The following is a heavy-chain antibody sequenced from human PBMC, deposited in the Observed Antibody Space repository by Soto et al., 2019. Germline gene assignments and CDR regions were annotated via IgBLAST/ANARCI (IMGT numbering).Heavy chain of an antibody. CDR1: GYTLTELS. Sequence: RASVKVSCKVSGYTLTELSMHWVRQAPGKGLEWMGGFDPEDGETIYAQKFQGRVTMTEDTSTDTAYMELSSLRSEDTAVYYCATERGYSSSWSNWFDPWGQGTLVTVSS. V-gene: IGHV1-24*01. CDR2: FDPEDGET. J-gene: IGHJ5*02. CDR3: ATERGYSSSWSNWFDP. D-gene: IGHD6-13*01.